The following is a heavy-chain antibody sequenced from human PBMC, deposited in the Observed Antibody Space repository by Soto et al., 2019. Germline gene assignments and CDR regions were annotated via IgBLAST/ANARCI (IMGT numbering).Heavy chain of an antibody. CDR2: IYTSGST. CDR1: GGSISSYY. D-gene: IGHD2-2*01. CDR3: VSRYCSSTSCYWEGNWFDP. Sequence: ASETLSLTCTVSGGSISSYYLSWIRQPAGKGLEWIGRIYTSGSTYYNPSLKSRVTISVDTSKNQFSLKLSSVTAADTAVYYCVSRYCSSTSCYWEGNWFDPWGQGTLVTVSS. V-gene: IGHV4-4*07. J-gene: IGHJ5*02.